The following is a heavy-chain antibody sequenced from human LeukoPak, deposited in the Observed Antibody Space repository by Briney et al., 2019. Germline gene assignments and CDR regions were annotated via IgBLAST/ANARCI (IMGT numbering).Heavy chain of an antibody. V-gene: IGHV1-24*01. Sequence: GASVKVSCKVSGYTLTELSMHWVRQAPGKGLEWMGGFDPEDGETIYAQKFQGRVTMTEDTSTDTAYMELSSLRSEDTAVYYWATDQHDWGAGGYWAQGTLVNVSS. CDR3: ATDQHDWGAGGY. J-gene: IGHJ4*02. CDR2: FDPEDGET. D-gene: IGHD3-9*01. CDR1: GYTLTELS.